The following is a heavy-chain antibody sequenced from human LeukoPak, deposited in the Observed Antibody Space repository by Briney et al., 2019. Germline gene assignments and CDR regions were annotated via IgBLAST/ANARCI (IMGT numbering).Heavy chain of an antibody. D-gene: IGHD1-26*01. J-gene: IGHJ4*02. CDR3: ARDGEGRYSGSYYGGFDY. Sequence: HPGGSLRLSCAASGFTFSSYAMHWVRQAPGKGLEWVAVISYDGSNKYYADSVKGRFTISRDNSKNTLYLQMNSLRAEDTAVYYCARDGEGRYSGSYYGGFDYWGQGTLVTVSS. CDR1: GFTFSSYA. CDR2: ISYDGSNK. V-gene: IGHV3-30-3*01.